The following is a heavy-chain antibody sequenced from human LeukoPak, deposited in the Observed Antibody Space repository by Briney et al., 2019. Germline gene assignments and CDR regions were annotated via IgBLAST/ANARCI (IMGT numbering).Heavy chain of an antibody. D-gene: IGHD6-13*01. V-gene: IGHV3-30*04. CDR1: GFTFSSYA. CDR3: TSQIYREGIAAAGRSDY. J-gene: IGHJ4*02. Sequence: PGGSLRLSCAASGFTFSSYAMQWVRRAPGKGLEWVAVISYDGSNKYYADSVKGRFTISRDDSKSIAYLQMNSLETEDAAVYYCTSQIYREGIAAAGRSDYWGQGTLVTVST. CDR2: ISYDGSNK.